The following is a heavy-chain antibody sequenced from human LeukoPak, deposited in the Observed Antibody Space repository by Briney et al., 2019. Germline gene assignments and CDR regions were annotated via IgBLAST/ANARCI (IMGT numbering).Heavy chain of an antibody. J-gene: IGHJ3*02. CDR1: GFTFDDYA. CDR2: ISWNSGSI. D-gene: IGHD6-19*01. V-gene: IGHV3-9*01. Sequence: GGSLRLSCAASGFTFDDYAMHWVRQAPGKGLEWVSGISWNSGSIGYADSVKGRFTISRDNAKNSLYLQMNSLRAEDTALYYCAKDSGWYYRGAFDIWGQGTMVTVSS. CDR3: AKDSGWYYRGAFDI.